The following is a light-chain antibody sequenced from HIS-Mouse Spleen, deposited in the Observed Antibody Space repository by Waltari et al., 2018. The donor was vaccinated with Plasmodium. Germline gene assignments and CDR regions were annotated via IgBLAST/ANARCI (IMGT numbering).Light chain of an antibody. CDR1: SSYVGGYNY. Sequence: QSALTQPASVSGSPGQSITISCTGTSSYVGGYNYVSWYHQHPGKAPKLMHYEVSNRPSGVSKRFSGSKSGNTASLTISGLQAEDEADYYCSSYTSSSTWVFGGGTKLTVL. CDR2: EVS. V-gene: IGLV2-14*01. J-gene: IGLJ3*02. CDR3: SSYTSSSTWV.